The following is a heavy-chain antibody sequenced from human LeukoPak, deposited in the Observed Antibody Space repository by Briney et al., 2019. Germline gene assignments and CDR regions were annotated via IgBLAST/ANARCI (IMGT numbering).Heavy chain of an antibody. D-gene: IGHD4-17*01. Sequence: ASVKVSCKASGYTFTSYDINWVRQATGQGLEWMGWMNPNSGNTGYAQKFQGRVTITKNTSISTAYMELSSLRSEDTAVYYCARADYGDYGYFDLWGRGTLVTVSS. CDR3: ARADYGDYGYFDL. V-gene: IGHV1-8*03. J-gene: IGHJ2*01. CDR1: GYTFTSYD. CDR2: MNPNSGNT.